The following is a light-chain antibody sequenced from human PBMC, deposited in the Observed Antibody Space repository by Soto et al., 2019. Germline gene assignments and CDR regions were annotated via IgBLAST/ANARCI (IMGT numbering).Light chain of an antibody. J-gene: IGKJ1*01. V-gene: IGKV1-39*01. CDR3: QQSYSNPRT. CDR1: ENIARY. CDR2: AAS. Sequence: DIQMTQSPSSLSASIGDRVTITCRASENIARYLNWYQQRPGRAPNLLICAASSLQSGVPSRFSGSGSGTDFTLTINSLQPEDFATYYCQQSYSNPRTFGQGTKVEIK.